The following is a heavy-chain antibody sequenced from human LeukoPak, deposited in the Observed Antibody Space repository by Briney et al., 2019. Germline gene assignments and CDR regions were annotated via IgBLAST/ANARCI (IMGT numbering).Heavy chain of an antibody. D-gene: IGHD3-10*01. V-gene: IGHV1-46*01. CDR1: GYTFTSYY. CDR3: ARVSMIRGVIEI. Sequence: GASVKVSCKASGYTFTSYYMHWVRQAPGQGLEWMGIINPSGGSTSYAQKFQGRVTMTRDTSTSTVYMELSSLRSEDTAVYYYARVSMIRGVIEIWGQGTLVTVSS. CDR2: INPSGGST. J-gene: IGHJ4*02.